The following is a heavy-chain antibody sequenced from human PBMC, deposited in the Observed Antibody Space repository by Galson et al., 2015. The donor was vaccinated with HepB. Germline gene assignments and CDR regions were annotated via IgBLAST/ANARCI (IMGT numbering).Heavy chain of an antibody. D-gene: IGHD3-22*01. CDR3: ISGYWGAPNY. J-gene: IGHJ4*02. Sequence: SLRLSCAASGFTFSNSWMHWVRQTPGKGLVWVSRINTDGSSATYADSVKGRFTISRDNAKNTLYLQMNSLRAEDTAVYYCISGYWGAPNYRGQGTLVTVSS. V-gene: IGHV3-74*01. CDR2: INTDGSSA. CDR1: GFTFSNSW.